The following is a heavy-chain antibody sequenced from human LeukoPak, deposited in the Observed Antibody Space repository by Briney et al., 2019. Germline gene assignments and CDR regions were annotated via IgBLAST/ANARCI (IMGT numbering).Heavy chain of an antibody. D-gene: IGHD3-22*01. Sequence: GGSLRLSCAASGFTFSSYVMTWVRQAPGRGLEWVSSISSSSSYIYYADSVKGRFTISRDNAKNSLYLQMNSLRAEDTAVYYCARSRYNSGYYGFGYWGQGTLVTVSS. CDR1: GFTFSSYV. CDR3: ARSRYNSGYYGFGY. J-gene: IGHJ4*02. CDR2: ISSSSSYI. V-gene: IGHV3-21*01.